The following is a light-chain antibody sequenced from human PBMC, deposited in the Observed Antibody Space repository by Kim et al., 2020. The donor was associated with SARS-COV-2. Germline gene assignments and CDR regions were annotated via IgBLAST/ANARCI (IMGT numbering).Light chain of an antibody. CDR3: QQRSNWPPRYT. CDR1: QSVSSY. J-gene: IGKJ2*01. Sequence: SPGERATLSCRASQSVSSYLAWYQQKPGQAPRLLIYDASIRATGIPARFSGSGSGTDFTLTISSLEPEDFAVYYCQQRSNWPPRYTFGQGTKLEI. V-gene: IGKV3-11*01. CDR2: DAS.